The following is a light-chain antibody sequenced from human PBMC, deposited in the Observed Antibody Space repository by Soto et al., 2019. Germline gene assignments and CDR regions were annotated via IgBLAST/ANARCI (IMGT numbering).Light chain of an antibody. V-gene: IGKV3-15*01. J-gene: IGKJ5*01. CDR1: QSVSSN. CDR2: GAS. CDR3: QQYYDWPIT. Sequence: EIVMTQSPATLSVSPGERATLSCRASQSVSSNLAWYQQKPGQAPRLLMFGASTRATGVPARFSGSGSGTEFTLTISSLQSEDFAVYYCQQYYDWPITFGQGTRLEIK.